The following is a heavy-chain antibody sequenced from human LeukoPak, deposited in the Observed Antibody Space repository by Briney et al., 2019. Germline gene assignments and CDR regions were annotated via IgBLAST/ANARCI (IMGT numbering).Heavy chain of an antibody. Sequence: PGGSLRLSCAASGFTFSNYGMHWVRQAPGKGLEWVAVISYDGSNKYYADSVKGRFAISRDNSKNTLYLQMNSLRAEDTAVYYCATWRGRYFYYFDYWGQGTLVTVSS. V-gene: IGHV3-30*03. CDR2: ISYDGSNK. J-gene: IGHJ4*02. D-gene: IGHD1-26*01. CDR3: ATWRGRYFYYFDY. CDR1: GFTFSNYG.